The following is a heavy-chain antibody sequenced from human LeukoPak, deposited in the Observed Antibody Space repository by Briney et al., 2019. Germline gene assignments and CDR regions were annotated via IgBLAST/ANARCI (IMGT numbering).Heavy chain of an antibody. CDR1: GFTSSSYP. CDR3: AKEYLVCSSASCSAFDI. J-gene: IGHJ3*02. Sequence: GGSLRLSCAASGFTSSSYPMNWVRQAPGKGLGWVSAISGGGDRTFHADSVKGRFTISRDSSKNTLYLQMNSLRAEDTAVYYCAKEYLVCSSASCSAFDIWGPGTMVTVSS. V-gene: IGHV3-23*01. CDR2: ISGGGDRT. D-gene: IGHD2-2*01.